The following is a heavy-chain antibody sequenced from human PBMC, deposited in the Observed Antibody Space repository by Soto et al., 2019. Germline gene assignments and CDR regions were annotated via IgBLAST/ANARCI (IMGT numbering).Heavy chain of an antibody. J-gene: IGHJ6*02. CDR3: AREPEPSWIQLWETYYYGMDV. Sequence: GGSLRLSCAASGFTFSSYAMHWVRQAPGKGLEWVAVISYDGSNKYYADSVKGRFTISRDNSKNTLYLQMNSLRAEDTAVYYCAREPEPSWIQLWETYYYGMDVWGQGTTVTVSS. CDR2: ISYDGSNK. D-gene: IGHD5-18*01. V-gene: IGHV3-30-3*01. CDR1: GFTFSSYA.